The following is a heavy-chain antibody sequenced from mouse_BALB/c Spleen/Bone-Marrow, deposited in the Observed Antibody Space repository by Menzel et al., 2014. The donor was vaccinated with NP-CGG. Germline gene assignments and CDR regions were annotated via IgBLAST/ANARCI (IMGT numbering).Heavy chain of an antibody. Sequence: QVTLKVSGAELMKPGASVKISCKATGYTFSSYWIEWVKQRPGHGLEWIGEILPGSGSTNYNEKFKGKATFTADTSSNTAYMQLSSLTSEDSAVYYCARKEGYDGYPDYWGQGTTLTVSS. D-gene: IGHD2-3*01. J-gene: IGHJ2*01. V-gene: IGHV1-9*01. CDR2: ILPGSGST. CDR3: ARKEGYDGYPDY. CDR1: GYTFSSYW.